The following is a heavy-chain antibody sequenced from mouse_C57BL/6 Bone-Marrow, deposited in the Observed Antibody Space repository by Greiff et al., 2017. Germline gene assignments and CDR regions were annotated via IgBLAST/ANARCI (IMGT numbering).Heavy chain of an antibody. D-gene: IGHD2-12*01. CDR2: LDPSDSYT. CDR3: ARGVYYSGDFDY. CDR1: GYTFTSYW. Sequence: VQLQQPGAELVMPGASVKLSCKASGYTFTSYWMHWVKQRPGQGLEWIGELDPSDSYTNYNQKFKGKSTLTVDKSSSTAYMQLSSLTSEDSAVYYCARGVYYSGDFDYWGQGTTLTVSS. J-gene: IGHJ2*01. V-gene: IGHV1-69*01.